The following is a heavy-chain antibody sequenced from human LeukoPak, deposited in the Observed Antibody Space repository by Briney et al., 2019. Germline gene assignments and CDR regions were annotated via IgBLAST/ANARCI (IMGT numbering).Heavy chain of an antibody. D-gene: IGHD5-18*01. CDR3: GHVDPAMLIDY. CDR1: GGSISSYY. CDR2: ISYSGST. Sequence: PSETLSLACTVSGGSISSYYWSWIRQPPGKGLEWIGYISYSGSTNYNPSLKSRVTMSVDTSKNQFSLKLSSVTAADTAAYYCGHVDPAMLIDYWGQGTLVTVSS. J-gene: IGHJ4*02. V-gene: IGHV4-59*12.